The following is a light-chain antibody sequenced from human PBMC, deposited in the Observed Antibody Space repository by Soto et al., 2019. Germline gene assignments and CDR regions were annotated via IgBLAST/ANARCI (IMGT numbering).Light chain of an antibody. V-gene: IGKV1-9*01. Sequence: IQLTHSPSSLSASVGDRVTITCRASQGISSYLAWYQQKPGKAPKLLIYAASTLQSGVPSRFSGSGSGTEFTLTISSLQPEDFATYYCLQHNSYPWTFGQGTKVDIK. CDR2: AAS. CDR3: LQHNSYPWT. CDR1: QGISSY. J-gene: IGKJ1*01.